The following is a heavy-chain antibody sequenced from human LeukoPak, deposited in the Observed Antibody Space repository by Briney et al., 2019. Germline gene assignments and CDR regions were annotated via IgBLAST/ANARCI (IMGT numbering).Heavy chain of an antibody. D-gene: IGHD3-10*01. V-gene: IGHV3-7*01. CDR3: ARDVGRGWFDY. CDR1: GFTFGSNW. CDR2: IKQDGGAK. J-gene: IGHJ4*02. Sequence: GGSLRLSCVASGFTFGSNWMSWVRQAPGKGLEWVANIKQDGGAKDYADSVRGRFTISRDNAKNSLHLQMNNLRVEDTAVYYCARDVGRGWFDYWGQGTLVTVSS.